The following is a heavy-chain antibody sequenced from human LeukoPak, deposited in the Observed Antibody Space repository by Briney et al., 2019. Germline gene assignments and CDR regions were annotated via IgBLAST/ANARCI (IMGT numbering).Heavy chain of an antibody. CDR1: AFTFSSSA. CDR3: AKEWLPPARNWFDS. Sequence: GGSLRLYCAASAFTFSSSAMRWVRQAPGQGREWIAAISGSGGSTYYADSVKGRFTISRDNSKNTLYLQMNSLRAEDTAVYYCAKEWLPPARNWFDSWGQGTLVTVSS. J-gene: IGHJ5*01. CDR2: ISGSGGST. V-gene: IGHV3-23*01. D-gene: IGHD6-19*01.